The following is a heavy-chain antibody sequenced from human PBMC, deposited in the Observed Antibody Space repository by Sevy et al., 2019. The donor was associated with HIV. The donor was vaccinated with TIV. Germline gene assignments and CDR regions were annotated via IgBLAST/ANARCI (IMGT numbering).Heavy chain of an antibody. D-gene: IGHD3-10*01. V-gene: IGHV3-48*03. CDR2: ISTSGSTI. Sequence: GGSLRLSCKASGFFFSHYEMNWVRQAPGKGLEWVSYISTSGSTIYYADSMKGRFTISRDNAKNALYLQMNSVRAEDTAVYYCAGDGARITMVQGVMAYYHGMDVWGQGTTVTVSS. J-gene: IGHJ6*02. CDR1: GFFFSHYE. CDR3: AGDGARITMVQGVMAYYHGMDV.